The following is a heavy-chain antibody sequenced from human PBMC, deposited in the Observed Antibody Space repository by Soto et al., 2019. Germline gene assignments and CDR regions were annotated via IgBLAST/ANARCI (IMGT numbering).Heavy chain of an antibody. CDR1: GFTFSSYG. D-gene: IGHD3-10*01. CDR2: ISYDGSNK. Sequence: QVQLVESGGGVVQPGRSLRLSCAASGFTFSSYGMHWVRQAPAKGLVWVRVISYDGSNKYYADSVKGRFTISRDNSKNTLYLQMNGLRAEYTAVYYCAKEDGEHPWSLEYCQHWGQGTMFSVSS. V-gene: IGHV3-30*18. CDR3: AKEDGEHPWSLEYCQH. J-gene: IGHJ1*01.